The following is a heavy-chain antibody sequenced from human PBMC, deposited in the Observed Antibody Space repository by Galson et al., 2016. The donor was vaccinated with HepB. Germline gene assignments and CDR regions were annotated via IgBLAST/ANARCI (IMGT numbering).Heavy chain of an antibody. Sequence: SLRLSCAASGFIFSTYWMSWVRQAPGRGLEWVANIKQDGSEKYYVDSVKGRFTISRDDAKNSLYLQMSSLRAEDTALYQCARGLVGSGMDVWGQGTTVTVSS. CDR1: GFIFSTYW. D-gene: IGHD3-10*01. CDR2: IKQDGSEK. V-gene: IGHV3-7*03. J-gene: IGHJ6*02. CDR3: ARGLVGSGMDV.